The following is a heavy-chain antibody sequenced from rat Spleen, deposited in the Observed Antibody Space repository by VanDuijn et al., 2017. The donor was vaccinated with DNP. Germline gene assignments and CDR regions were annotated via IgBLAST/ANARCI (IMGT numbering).Heavy chain of an antibody. V-gene: IGHV5-17*01. J-gene: IGHJ4*01. CDR3: TRHRSDTISMNA. CDR1: GFTFSDYA. Sequence: EVQLVESGGGLVQPGNSLKLSCAASGFTFSDYAMAWVRQSPKKGLEWVATIIYDGSSTYYRDSVRGRFTISRDNAHSTLYLQMDSLRSEDTATYYCTRHRSDTISMNAWGQGTSVTVSS. D-gene: IGHD2-2*01. CDR2: IIYDGSST.